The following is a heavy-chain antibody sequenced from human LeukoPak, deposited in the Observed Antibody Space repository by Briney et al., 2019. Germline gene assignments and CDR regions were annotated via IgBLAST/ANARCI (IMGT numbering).Heavy chain of an antibody. Sequence: GGSLRLSCAASGFTFSSFWMSWVRQAPGKGLEWVANIKQDGSKRYYVDSVKGRFTISRDNVKSALYLQMNSLRAEDTAVYYCARDSGSYHKAYYYYYYMDVWGKGTTVTVSS. CDR2: IKQDGSKR. CDR1: GFTFSSFW. J-gene: IGHJ6*03. D-gene: IGHD1-26*01. V-gene: IGHV3-7*01. CDR3: ARDSGSYHKAYYYYYYMDV.